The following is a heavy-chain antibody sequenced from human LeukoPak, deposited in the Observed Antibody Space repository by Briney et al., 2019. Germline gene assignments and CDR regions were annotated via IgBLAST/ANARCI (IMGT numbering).Heavy chain of an antibody. CDR2: IYYSGST. CDR1: GGSISSYY. CDR3: AKGFLEWDTYYYYYMDV. V-gene: IGHV4-59*01. D-gene: IGHD3-3*01. J-gene: IGHJ6*03. Sequence: SETLSLTCTVSGGSISSYYWSWIRQPPGKGLEWIGYIYYSGSTNYNPSLKSRVTISVDTSKNQFSLKLSSVTAADTAVYHCAKGFLEWDTYYYYYMDVWGKGTTVTVSS.